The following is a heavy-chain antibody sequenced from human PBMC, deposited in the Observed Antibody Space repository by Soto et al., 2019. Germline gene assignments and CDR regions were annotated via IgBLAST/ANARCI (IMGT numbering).Heavy chain of an antibody. J-gene: IGHJ4*02. Sequence: ASVKVSCKTSGYTFTSYGISWVRQAPGQGLEWMGWITTDKGKTTYAQKFQGRVTMTTDTSTSTAYMELRSLRSDDTAVYYCARGSYYYDSSGYYHYWGQGTLVTVSS. V-gene: IGHV1-18*01. CDR3: ARGSYYYDSSGYYHY. CDR2: ITTDKGKT. D-gene: IGHD3-22*01. CDR1: GYTFTSYG.